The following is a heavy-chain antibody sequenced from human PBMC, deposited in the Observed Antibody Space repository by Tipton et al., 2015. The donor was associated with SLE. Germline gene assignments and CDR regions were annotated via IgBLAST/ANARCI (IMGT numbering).Heavy chain of an antibody. CDR1: GASISSYY. V-gene: IGHV4-59*01. CDR2: IFYSGGT. D-gene: IGHD4-17*01. CDR3: AGGELRYGDYDFYY. Sequence: LRLSCTVSGASISSYYWTWIRQPPGKGLEWIGYIFYSGGTNYNPSLKSRVTISGDTSKNQFSLRLSSVTAADTAVYYCAGGELRYGDYDFYYWGQGSLVTVSS. J-gene: IGHJ4*02.